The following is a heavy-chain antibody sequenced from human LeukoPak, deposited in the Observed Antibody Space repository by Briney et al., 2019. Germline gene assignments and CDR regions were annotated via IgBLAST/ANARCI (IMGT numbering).Heavy chain of an antibody. J-gene: IGHJ3*02. CDR3: SKPSREWELVHAFDM. D-gene: IGHD1-26*01. CDR2: ISVSGGRT. V-gene: IGHV3-23*01. Sequence: GGSLRLACAASGFTFMKYAMTWVRQAPGKGLEVVSGISVSGGRTDYADSVKGRFTITIDNSKNTLYLQMNSLRDEDTALYYCSKPSREWELVHAFDMLGHGATVTVSS. CDR1: GFTFMKYA.